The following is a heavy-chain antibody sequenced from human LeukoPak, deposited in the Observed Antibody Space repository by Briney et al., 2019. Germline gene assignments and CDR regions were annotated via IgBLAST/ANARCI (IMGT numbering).Heavy chain of an antibody. V-gene: IGHV3-30-3*01. D-gene: IGHD1-26*01. J-gene: IGHJ4*02. Sequence: GGSLRLSCAASGFTFSGYAMHWVRQAPGKGLEWVAVISYDGSNKYYADSVKGRFTISRDNSKNTLYLQMNSLRAEDTAVYYCARDSGSHSLDYWGQGTLVTVSS. CDR2: ISYDGSNK. CDR3: ARDSGSHSLDY. CDR1: GFTFSGYA.